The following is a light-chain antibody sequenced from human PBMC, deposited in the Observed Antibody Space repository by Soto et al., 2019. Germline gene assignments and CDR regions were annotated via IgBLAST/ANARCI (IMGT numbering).Light chain of an antibody. V-gene: IGKV3-11*01. CDR1: QSVSSY. CDR3: QQRSNCPLT. Sequence: EIVLTQSPATLSLTPGERATLSCRASQSVSSYLAWYQQKPGQAPRLLIYDASNRATGIPARFSGSGSGTDFTLTISNLEPEDFAVYYCQQRSNCPLTFGGGTKVEIK. CDR2: DAS. J-gene: IGKJ4*01.